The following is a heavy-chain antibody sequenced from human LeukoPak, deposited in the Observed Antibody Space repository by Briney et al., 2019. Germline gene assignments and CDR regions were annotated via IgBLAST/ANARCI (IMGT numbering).Heavy chain of an antibody. CDR2: IYPGDSDT. V-gene: IGHV5-51*01. J-gene: IGHJ4*02. CDR3: ARRAGVGHFDY. CDR1: GYSFTNYW. Sequence: GESLKISCKSSGYSFTNYWIGWVRQMPGKGLEWMGIIYPGDSDTIYSPSFQGQVTISADKSFNTAYLQWSSLKASDTAMYYCARRAGVGHFDYWGQGTLVTVSS. D-gene: IGHD2-8*01.